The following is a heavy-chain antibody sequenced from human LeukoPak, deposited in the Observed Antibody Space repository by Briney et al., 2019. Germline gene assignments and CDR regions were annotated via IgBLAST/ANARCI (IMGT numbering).Heavy chain of an antibody. D-gene: IGHD3-3*01. V-gene: IGHV1-2*02. J-gene: IGHJ4*02. CDR2: INPNSGGT. Sequence: ASVKVSCTASGYTFTGYYMHWVRQAPGQGLEWMGWINPNSGGTNYAQKFQGRVTMTRDTSISTAYMELSRLRSDDTAVYYCVTFFSGFDYWGQGTLVTVSS. CDR3: VTFFSGFDY. CDR1: GYTFTGYY.